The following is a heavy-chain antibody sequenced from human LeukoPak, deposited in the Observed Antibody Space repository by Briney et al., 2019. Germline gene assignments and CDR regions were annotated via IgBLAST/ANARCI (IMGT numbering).Heavy chain of an antibody. CDR2: ISYDGSNK. J-gene: IGHJ3*02. CDR1: GFTFSSYA. V-gene: IGHV3-30*04. D-gene: IGHD3-3*01. Sequence: PGGSLRLSCAASGFTFSSYAMHWVRQAPGKGLKWVAVISYDGSNKYYADSVKGRFTISRDNSKNTLYLQMNSLRAEDTAVYYCARTGGEDYDFWSGYYTGRAFDIWGQGTMVTVSS. CDR3: ARTGGEDYDFWSGYYTGRAFDI.